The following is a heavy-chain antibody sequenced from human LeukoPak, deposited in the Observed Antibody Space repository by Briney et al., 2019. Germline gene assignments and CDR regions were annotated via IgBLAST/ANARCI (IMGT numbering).Heavy chain of an antibody. CDR3: ARDKRDDYSTGWFQYFDY. J-gene: IGHJ4*02. Sequence: GASVKVSCKASGITFSSYAINWLRQAPGQGLEWMGRIIPTLDITIYAQKFQDRVTIVADKSSSTAYMELSGLRSEDTAVYYCARDKRDDYSTGWFQYFDYWGQGTLVTVSS. D-gene: IGHD6-19*01. CDR2: IIPTLDIT. V-gene: IGHV1-69*04. CDR1: GITFSSYA.